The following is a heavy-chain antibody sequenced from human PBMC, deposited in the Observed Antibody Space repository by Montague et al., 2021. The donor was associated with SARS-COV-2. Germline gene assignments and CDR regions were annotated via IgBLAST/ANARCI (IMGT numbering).Heavy chain of an antibody. CDR2: INSDGSST. Sequence: SLRLSCAASGFTFSSYWMHWVRQAPGKGLVWVSRINSDGSSTSYADSVKGRFTISRDNAKNTLYLQMNSLRAEDTAVYYCAVDDILTGYYNEYGMDVWGQGTTVTVSS. CDR3: AVDDILTGYYNEYGMDV. CDR1: GFTFSSYW. V-gene: IGHV3-74*01. D-gene: IGHD3-9*01. J-gene: IGHJ6*02.